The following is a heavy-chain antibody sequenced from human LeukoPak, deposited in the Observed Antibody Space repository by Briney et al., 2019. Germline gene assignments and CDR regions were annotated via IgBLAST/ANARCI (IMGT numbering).Heavy chain of an antibody. D-gene: IGHD3-22*01. CDR1: GFTFSNYE. CDR2: ISSGGSTI. J-gene: IGHJ4*02. Sequence: GGSLRLSCAASGFTFSNYEMNWVRQAPGEGLQWVSYISSGGSTIYYADSVKGRFTISRDNAKSSLYLQMNSLRAEDTALYYCARDLRVVITGSFDSWGQGTLVTVSS. CDR3: ARDLRVVITGSFDS. V-gene: IGHV3-48*03.